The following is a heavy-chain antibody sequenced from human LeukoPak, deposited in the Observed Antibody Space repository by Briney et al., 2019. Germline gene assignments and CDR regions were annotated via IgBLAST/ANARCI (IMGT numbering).Heavy chain of an antibody. CDR1: GFTFDDYA. D-gene: IGHD3-10*01. V-gene: IGHV3-9*01. Sequence: GGSRRLSCAASGFTFDDYAMHWVRHAPGKGLEWVSGISWNSGSIGYADSVKGRFTISRDNAKNSLYLQMNSLRAEDTALYYCAKDIFPYYYGSPTGRYYGMDVWGQGTTVTVSS. CDR3: AKDIFPYYYGSPTGRYYGMDV. CDR2: ISWNSGSI. J-gene: IGHJ6*02.